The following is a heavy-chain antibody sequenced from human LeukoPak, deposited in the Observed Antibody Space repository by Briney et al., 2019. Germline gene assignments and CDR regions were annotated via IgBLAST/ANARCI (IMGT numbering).Heavy chain of an antibody. J-gene: IGHJ5*02. CDR1: GYTFTSYD. CDR2: MNPNSGNT. CDR3: ARGRLSSSWIQNWFDP. V-gene: IGHV1-8*01. D-gene: IGHD6-13*01. Sequence: ASVKVSCKASGYTFTSYDINWVRQATGQGLEWMGWMNPNSGNTGYAQKFQGRVTMTRNTSISTAYMELSSLRSEDTAVYYCARGRLSSSWIQNWFDPWGQGTLVTVSS.